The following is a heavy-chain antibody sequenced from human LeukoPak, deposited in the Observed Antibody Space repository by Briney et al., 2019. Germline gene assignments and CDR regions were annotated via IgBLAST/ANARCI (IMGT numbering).Heavy chain of an antibody. D-gene: IGHD6-13*01. CDR1: GGSISSYY. CDR2: IYTSGST. CDR3: ARDSARSGYSSSWLVQNFDY. Sequence: SETLSLTCTVSGGSISSYYWSWIRQPAGKGLEWIGRIYTSGSTNYNPSLKSRVTMSVDTSKNQFSLKLCSVTAADTAVYYCARDSARSGYSSSWLVQNFDYWGQGTLVTVSS. V-gene: IGHV4-4*07. J-gene: IGHJ4*02.